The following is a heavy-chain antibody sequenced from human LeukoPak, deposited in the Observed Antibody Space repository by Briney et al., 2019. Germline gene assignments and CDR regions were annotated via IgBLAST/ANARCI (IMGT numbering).Heavy chain of an antibody. J-gene: IGHJ4*02. Sequence: GASVKVSCKASGYTFTGYYKHWVRQAPGQGLQWMGWINPNSGDTISAQKLHGRVTLTTDTSITTAYMELSSLTSDDTAVYFCARAGPLYTGAYLAYWGQGTLVTVSS. CDR3: ARAGPLYTGAYLAY. V-gene: IGHV1-2*02. CDR1: GYTFTGYY. CDR2: INPNSGDT. D-gene: IGHD7-27*01.